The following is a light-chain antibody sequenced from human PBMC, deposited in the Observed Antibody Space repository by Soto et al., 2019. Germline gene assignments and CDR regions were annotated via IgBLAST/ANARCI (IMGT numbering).Light chain of an antibody. Sequence: DIQMTQSPSSLSASEGDRVTITCRASQNINNYLNWYQQKLGQAPKLLIYAASSLQSGVPSRFSGSGSGPDFTLTISSMQAEDFATYFCQQSYSTPYTFGRGTKLEIK. CDR3: QQSYSTPYT. CDR1: QNINNY. V-gene: IGKV1-39*01. J-gene: IGKJ2*01. CDR2: AAS.